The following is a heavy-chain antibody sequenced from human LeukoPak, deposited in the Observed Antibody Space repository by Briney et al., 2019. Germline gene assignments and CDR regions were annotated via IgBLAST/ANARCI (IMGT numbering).Heavy chain of an antibody. V-gene: IGHV3-23*01. CDR1: GLTFSSYA. CDR3: AKVRQWPYWYFDL. CDR2: ISGSGVST. Sequence: GGSLRLSCVVSGLTFSSYAMSWVRQAPGNGLQWVSSISGSGVSTFYADSVKGRLIISRDNSKNTLCLQMNSLRAEDTAIYYCAKVRQWPYWYFDLWGRGTLVTVSS. D-gene: IGHD6-19*01. J-gene: IGHJ2*01.